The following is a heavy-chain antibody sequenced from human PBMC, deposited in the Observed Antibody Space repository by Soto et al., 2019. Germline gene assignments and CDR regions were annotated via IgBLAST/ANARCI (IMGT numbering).Heavy chain of an antibody. CDR3: ARELREVFFDY. D-gene: IGHD4-17*01. J-gene: IGHJ4*02. CDR1: GFTFSSYG. CDR2: IWYDGSNK. V-gene: IGHV3-33*01. Sequence: GGSLRLSCAASGFTFSSYGMHWVRQAPGKGLEWVAVIWYDGSNKYYADSVKGRFTISRDNSKNTLYLQMNSLRAEDTAVDYCARELREVFFDYWGQGTLVTVSS.